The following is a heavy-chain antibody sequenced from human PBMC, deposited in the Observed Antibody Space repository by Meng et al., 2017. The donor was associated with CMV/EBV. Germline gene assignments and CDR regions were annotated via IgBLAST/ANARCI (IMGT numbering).Heavy chain of an antibody. D-gene: IGHD1-26*01. Sequence: RGSLRLSCAPSGIIFTTYGLHWVRQAPGKGLEWVAFIRYDGSNKYYADSVKGRFTISRDNSKNTMYLQMNSLRGEDTAIYYCAKDHRGRFIVGPRADGGHGMDVWGQGTTVTV. J-gene: IGHJ6*02. CDR1: GIIFTTYG. CDR2: IRYDGSNK. V-gene: IGHV3-30*02. CDR3: AKDHRGRFIVGPRADGGHGMDV.